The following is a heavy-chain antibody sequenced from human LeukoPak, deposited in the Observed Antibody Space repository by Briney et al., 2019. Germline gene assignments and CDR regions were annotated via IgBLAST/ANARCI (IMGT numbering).Heavy chain of an antibody. Sequence: ASVKVSCKASGYTFTSYDTNWVRQATGQGLEWMGWMNPNSGNTGYAQKFQGRVTITRNTSISTAYMELSSLRSEDTAVYYCARGKGYYYYYYMDVWGKGTTVTVSS. J-gene: IGHJ6*03. CDR2: MNPNSGNT. V-gene: IGHV1-8*03. CDR1: GYTFTSYD. CDR3: ARGKGYYYYYYMDV.